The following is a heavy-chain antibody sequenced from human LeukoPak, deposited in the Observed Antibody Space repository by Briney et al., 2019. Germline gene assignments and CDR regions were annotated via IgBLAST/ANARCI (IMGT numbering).Heavy chain of an antibody. J-gene: IGHJ4*02. CDR3: ATKGTGDLGY. V-gene: IGHV1-2*02. CDR2: INPISGGT. D-gene: IGHD7-27*01. CDR1: GYTFTGYY. Sequence: ASVKVSCKASGYTFTGYYIHWVRQAPGQGLEWMGWINPISGGTNYAQNFQGRVTMTRDTSIITAYMELSRLRSDDSAIYYCATKGTGDLGYWGQGTLVTVSS.